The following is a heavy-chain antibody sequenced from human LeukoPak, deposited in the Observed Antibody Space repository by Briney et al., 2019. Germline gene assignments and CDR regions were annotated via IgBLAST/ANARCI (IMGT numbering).Heavy chain of an antibody. V-gene: IGHV3-7*01. D-gene: IGHD3-22*01. CDR2: IKQDGSEK. Sequence: GGSLRLSCAASGFTFSSYWMSWVRQAPGKGLEWVANIKQDGSEKHYVDSVKGRFTISRDNAKNSLYLQMNSLRAEDTAVYYCARDIPLGYYDSSGYYDYWGQGTLVTVSS. CDR3: ARDIPLGYYDSSGYYDY. J-gene: IGHJ4*02. CDR1: GFTFSSYW.